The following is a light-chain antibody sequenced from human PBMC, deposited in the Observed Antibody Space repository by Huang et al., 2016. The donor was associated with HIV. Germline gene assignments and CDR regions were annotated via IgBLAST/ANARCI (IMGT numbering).Light chain of an antibody. CDR1: QSVATN. CDR3: QQYHNWPYT. Sequence: EIIMTQSPATLSLSPGEGASLSRRANQSVATNLAWYLHRPGQSPRILIFGASTRASGLPGRFSGSGSGTQFTLTVSGLQSEDFAVYYCQQYHNWPYTFGQGTKLEI. J-gene: IGKJ2*01. V-gene: IGKV3-15*01. CDR2: GAS.